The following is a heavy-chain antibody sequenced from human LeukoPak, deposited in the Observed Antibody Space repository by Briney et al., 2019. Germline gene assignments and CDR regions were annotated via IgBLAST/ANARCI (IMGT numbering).Heavy chain of an antibody. Sequence: PSETLSLTCTVSGGSISNYYWSWIRQSAGKGLEWMGRIYAGGTANYNPSLKSRVTMSGDTSKNQLSLKLSSVTAADTAVYYCARVAAAGTGRGYMDVWGKGTTVTVSS. CDR3: ARVAAAGTGRGYMDV. D-gene: IGHD6-13*01. CDR1: GGSISNYY. J-gene: IGHJ6*03. V-gene: IGHV4-4*07. CDR2: IYAGGTA.